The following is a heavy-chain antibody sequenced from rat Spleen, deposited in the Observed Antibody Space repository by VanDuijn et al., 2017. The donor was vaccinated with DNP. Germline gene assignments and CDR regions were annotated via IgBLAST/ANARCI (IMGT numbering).Heavy chain of an antibody. J-gene: IGHJ4*01. CDR2: ISSSGGST. D-gene: IGHD1-7*01. CDR1: GFIFSNSD. CDR3: ARLILRVWGAMDA. Sequence: EVQLVESGGGLVQPGRSLKLSCAASGFIFSNSDMVWVRQAPTKGLEWVASISSSGGSTYYRDSVKGRFTVSRDNAKSTLYLQMDSLRSEDTATYYCARLILRVWGAMDAWGQGTSVTVSS. V-gene: IGHV5-25*01.